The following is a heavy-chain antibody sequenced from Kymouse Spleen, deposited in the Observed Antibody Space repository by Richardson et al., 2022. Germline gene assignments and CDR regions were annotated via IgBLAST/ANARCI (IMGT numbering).Heavy chain of an antibody. CDR3: ARGSIAVAPFDY. Sequence: QVQLQQWGAGLLKPSETLSLTCAVYGGSFSGYYWSWIRQPPGKGLEWIGEINHSGSTNYNPSLKSRVTISVDTSKNQFSLKLSSVTAADTAVYYCARGSIAVAPFDYWGQGTLVTVSS. D-gene: IGHD6-19*01. CDR1: GGSFSGYY. V-gene: IGHV4-34*01. J-gene: IGHJ4*02. CDR2: INHSGST.